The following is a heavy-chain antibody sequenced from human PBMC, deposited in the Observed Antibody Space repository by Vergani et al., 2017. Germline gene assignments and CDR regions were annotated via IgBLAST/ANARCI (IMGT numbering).Heavy chain of an antibody. Sequence: VQLVESGGGVVQPGRSLRLSCAASGFTFSSYGMHWVRQAPGKGLEWVSSISSSSSYIYYADSVKGRFTISRDNAKNSLYLQMNSLRAEDTAVYYCARVDSGWYDYWGQGTLVTVSS. CDR3: ARVDSGWYDY. CDR2: ISSSSSYI. J-gene: IGHJ4*02. CDR1: GFTFSSYG. V-gene: IGHV3-21*01. D-gene: IGHD6-19*01.